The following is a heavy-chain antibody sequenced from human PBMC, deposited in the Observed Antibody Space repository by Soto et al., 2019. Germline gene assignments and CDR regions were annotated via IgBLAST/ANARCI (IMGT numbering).Heavy chain of an antibody. CDR3: AKLGSDDWKYFQY. V-gene: IGHV3-23*01. CDR2: ISGSGDTT. CDR1: GFSFNNYA. J-gene: IGHJ4*02. Sequence: GGSLRLSCAASGFSFNNYAMTWVRQAPGKGLEWVSGISGSGDTTYYADSARGRLTISRDNSKNTLHLQINSLRPEDTAIYYCAKLGSDDWKYFQYWGQGTLVTVSS. D-gene: IGHD1-1*01.